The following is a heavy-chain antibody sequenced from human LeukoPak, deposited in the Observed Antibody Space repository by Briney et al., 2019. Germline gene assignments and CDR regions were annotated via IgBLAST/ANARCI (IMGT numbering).Heavy chain of an antibody. D-gene: IGHD2-21*02. V-gene: IGHV3-33*05. CDR1: GFAFNSYG. CDR2: ILYDGSKK. J-gene: IGHJ3*01. CDR3: ARTPTDCGDDCYNVFNL. Sequence: GESLKISCAASGFAFNSYGMHWVRQAPGKGLEWVAVILYDGSKKDYADSVEGRFTISRDNSKNTLYLQMNSLRAEDTAVYYCARTPTDCGDDCYNVFNLWGQGTMVTVSS.